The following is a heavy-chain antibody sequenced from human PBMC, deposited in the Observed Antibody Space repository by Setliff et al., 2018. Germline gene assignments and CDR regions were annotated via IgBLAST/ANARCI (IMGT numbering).Heavy chain of an antibody. V-gene: IGHV3-74*01. CDR3: ARETAVAGQYYFDY. D-gene: IGHD6-19*01. CDR1: GFTFDDYA. J-gene: IGHJ4*02. Sequence: PGGSLRLSCAASGFTFDDYAMHWVRQAPGKGLEWVSRITRDGSETSYADSVKGRFTVSRDNAKNTLYLQMNSLRADDTAVYYCARETAVAGQYYFDYCGQGTLVTVS. CDR2: ITRDGSET.